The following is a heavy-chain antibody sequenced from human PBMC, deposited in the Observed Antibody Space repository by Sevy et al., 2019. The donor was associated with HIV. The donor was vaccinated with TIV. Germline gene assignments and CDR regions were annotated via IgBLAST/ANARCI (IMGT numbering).Heavy chain of an antibody. D-gene: IGHD5-18*01. Sequence: SSVKVSCKASGGTFSSYAISWVRQAPGQGLEWMGGIIPIFGTANYAQKFQGRVTITADKSTSTAYMELSSLRSEDTAVYYCARRNGYSYGPDFDYWGQGTLVTVSS. J-gene: IGHJ4*02. CDR3: ARRNGYSYGPDFDY. CDR2: IIPIFGTA. V-gene: IGHV1-69*06. CDR1: GGTFSSYA.